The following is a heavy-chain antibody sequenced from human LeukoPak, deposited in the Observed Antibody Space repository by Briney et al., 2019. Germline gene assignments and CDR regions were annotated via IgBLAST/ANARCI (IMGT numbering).Heavy chain of an antibody. Sequence: GGSLRLSCAASGFTFSSYWMHWVRQAPGKGLVWVSRINSDGGSTSYADSVKGRFTISRDNAKNTLYLQMNSLRAEDTAVYYCARGGPYSSSWYSLPRYYYYMDVWGKGTTVTVSS. CDR3: ARGGPYSSSWYSLPRYYYYMDV. D-gene: IGHD6-13*01. CDR1: GFTFSSYW. CDR2: INSDGGST. J-gene: IGHJ6*03. V-gene: IGHV3-74*01.